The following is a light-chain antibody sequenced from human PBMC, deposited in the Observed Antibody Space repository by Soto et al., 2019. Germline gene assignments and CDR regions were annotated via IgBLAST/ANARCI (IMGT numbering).Light chain of an antibody. CDR1: SSNIGINT. CDR2: IDN. J-gene: IGLJ1*01. Sequence: QAVLTQPPSASGTPGQRITISCSGSSSNIGINTVNWYQQLPGTAPKLLIHIDNKRPSGVPARFSGSKSGTSASLAISGLQSEDEADYYCAAWDDSLNGFVFGTGTKLTVL. V-gene: IGLV1-44*01. CDR3: AAWDDSLNGFV.